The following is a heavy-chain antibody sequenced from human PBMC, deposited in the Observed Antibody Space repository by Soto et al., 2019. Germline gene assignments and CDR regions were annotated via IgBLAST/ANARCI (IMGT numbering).Heavy chain of an antibody. J-gene: IGHJ4*02. D-gene: IGHD2-2*01. CDR1: GDSISTSSFY. CDR3: GGLIHCFTTSCYFDY. V-gene: IGHV4-39*01. CDR2: IYYSGTT. Sequence: QLQLQESGPGLVKPSETLSLTCTVSGDSISTSSFYWTWIRQSPGKGLEWIGSIYYSGTTYYTSSLRSRVTISVDTSKNQFSLKMSSVTAADTAVYYCGGLIHCFTTSCYFDYWGQGTLVTVSS.